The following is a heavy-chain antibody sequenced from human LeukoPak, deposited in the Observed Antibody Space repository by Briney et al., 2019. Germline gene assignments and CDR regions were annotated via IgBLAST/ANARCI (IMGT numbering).Heavy chain of an antibody. CDR1: GGSISSGGYY. Sequence: SQTLSLTCTVSGGSISSGGYYWSWIRQHPGKGLEWIGYIYYSGSTYYNPSLKSRVTISVDTSKNQFSLKLSSVTAADTAVYYCARGLWFGEFGGLSWFDPWGQGTLVTVSS. J-gene: IGHJ5*02. D-gene: IGHD3-10*01. CDR2: IYYSGST. V-gene: IGHV4-31*03. CDR3: ARGLWFGEFGGLSWFDP.